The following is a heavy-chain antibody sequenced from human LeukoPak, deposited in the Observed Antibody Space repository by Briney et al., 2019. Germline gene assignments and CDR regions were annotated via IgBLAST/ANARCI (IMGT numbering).Heavy chain of an antibody. V-gene: IGHV3-9*01. CDR3: AKDMFRSGYYSNFDY. CDR2: ISWNSGSI. J-gene: IGHJ4*02. Sequence: GRSLRLSCAASGFTFDDYAMHWVRQAPGKGLEWVSGISWNSGSIGYADSVKGRFTISRDNAKNSLYLQMNSLRAEDTALYYCAKDMFRSGYYSNFDYWGQGTLVTVSS. CDR1: GFTFDDYA. D-gene: IGHD3-22*01.